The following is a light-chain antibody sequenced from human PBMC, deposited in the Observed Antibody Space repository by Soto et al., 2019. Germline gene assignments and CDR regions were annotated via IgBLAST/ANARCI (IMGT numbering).Light chain of an antibody. Sequence: DIQLTQSPSFLSASVGDRVTVTCRASQGIGSYLAWYQQKPGKAPELLIYAASTLQSGVPSRFSGSGSGTEFTLTISILQPEDFATYYCQQLNNYPRTFGQGTKLESK. CDR3: QQLNNYPRT. CDR2: AAS. J-gene: IGKJ2*01. CDR1: QGIGSY. V-gene: IGKV1-9*01.